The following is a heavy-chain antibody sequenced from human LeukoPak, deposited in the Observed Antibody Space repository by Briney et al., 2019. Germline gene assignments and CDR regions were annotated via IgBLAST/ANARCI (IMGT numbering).Heavy chain of an antibody. CDR3: ARWATSYDF. V-gene: IGHV3-7*01. CDR2: IKQDGSEK. CDR1: GFTFSNYW. Sequence: GGSLRLSCAASGFTFSNYWMSWVRQAPGKGLEWVANIKQDGSEKYYVDSVTGRFTISRDNAKNSLYLQMNSLRAGDTAVYYCARWATSYDFWGQGTLVTVSS. D-gene: IGHD3-10*01. J-gene: IGHJ4*02.